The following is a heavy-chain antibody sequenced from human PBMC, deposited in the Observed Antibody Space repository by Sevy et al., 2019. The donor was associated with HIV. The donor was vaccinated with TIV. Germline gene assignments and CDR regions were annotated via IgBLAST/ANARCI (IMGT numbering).Heavy chain of an antibody. D-gene: IGHD3-10*01. Sequence: ASVKVSCKASGYYFTGYYVHWVRQAPGQGLEWMGWFNPNGGGTNIGQKFHGRVTMSRDTSITTAYMELTRLRSNDTGVYFCARSVYGSGTYLNDYWGQGTLVTVSS. CDR3: ARSVYGSGTYLNDY. V-gene: IGHV1-2*02. CDR1: GYYFTGYY. J-gene: IGHJ4*02. CDR2: FNPNGGGT.